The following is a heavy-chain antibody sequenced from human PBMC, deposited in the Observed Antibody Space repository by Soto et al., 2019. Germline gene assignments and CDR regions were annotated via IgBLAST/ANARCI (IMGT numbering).Heavy chain of an antibody. D-gene: IGHD2-2*01. Sequence: EVQLLESGGGLVQPGGSLRLSCAASGFTFSSYAMSWVRQAPGKGLEWVSAISGSGGSTYYADSVKGRFTISRDNSKNTLYLQMNGLRSKDKAVYYCATRGKNVVVPAEGGAVYFDYWCQGTLVTVSS. V-gene: IGHV3-23*01. J-gene: IGHJ4*02. CDR1: GFTFSSYA. CDR3: ATRGKNVVVPAEGGAVYFDY. CDR2: ISGSGGST.